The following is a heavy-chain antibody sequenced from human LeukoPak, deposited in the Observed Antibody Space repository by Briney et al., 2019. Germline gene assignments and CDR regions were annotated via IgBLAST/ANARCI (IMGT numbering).Heavy chain of an antibody. D-gene: IGHD6-19*01. CDR3: ARGPLTEVAGTTWDS. J-gene: IGHJ4*02. CDR2: VSGSGGST. CDR1: GFTVSSNY. V-gene: IGHV3-23*01. Sequence: GGSLRLSCAASGFTVSSNYMSWVRQAPGKGLEWVSAVSGSGGSTYYADSVRGRFTVSRDNSQITLYLQMNSLGAGDTAVYFCARGPLTEVAGTTWDSWGRGTLVTVSS.